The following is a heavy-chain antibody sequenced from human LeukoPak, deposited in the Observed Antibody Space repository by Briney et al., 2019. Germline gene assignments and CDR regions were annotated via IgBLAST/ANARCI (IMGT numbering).Heavy chain of an antibody. CDR3: ARTKWLRVLYYFDY. Sequence: ASVKVSCKASGYTFTSYDISWVRQAPGQGLEWMGWISAYNGNTNYAQKLQGRVTMTTDTSTSTAYMELSSLRSEDTAVYYCARTKWLRVLYYFDYWGQGTLVTVSS. V-gene: IGHV1-18*01. J-gene: IGHJ4*02. CDR2: ISAYNGNT. D-gene: IGHD5-12*01. CDR1: GYTFTSYD.